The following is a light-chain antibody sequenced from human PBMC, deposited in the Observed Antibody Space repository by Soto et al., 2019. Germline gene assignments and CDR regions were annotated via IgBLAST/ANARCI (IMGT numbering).Light chain of an antibody. CDR3: SSYTSSNTPVV. Sequence: QSALTQPASVSVSPGQSITISCTGTSSDVGGYNYVSWYQQHPGKAPKLMIYDVSNRPSGVSNRFSGSKSGNTASLTISGLQAEDEADYYCSSYTSSNTPVVFGGGTKVTVL. CDR1: SSDVGGYNY. J-gene: IGLJ2*01. CDR2: DVS. V-gene: IGLV2-14*01.